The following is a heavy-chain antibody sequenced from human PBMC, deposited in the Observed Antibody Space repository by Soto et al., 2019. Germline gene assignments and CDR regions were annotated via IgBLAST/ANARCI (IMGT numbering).Heavy chain of an antibody. CDR1: GGSISTTDYY. Sequence: SETLSLTCTVSGGSISTTDYYWGWIRQPPGKGLEWIVSINYSGSAYSNPSLKSRITMSVDPSKNQFSLNLSSVTAADTAVYYCAKLRGGQQLVSYFDYWGQGIQVTVSS. J-gene: IGHJ4*02. V-gene: IGHV4-39*01. D-gene: IGHD6-13*01. CDR3: AKLRGGQQLVSYFDY. CDR2: INYSGSA.